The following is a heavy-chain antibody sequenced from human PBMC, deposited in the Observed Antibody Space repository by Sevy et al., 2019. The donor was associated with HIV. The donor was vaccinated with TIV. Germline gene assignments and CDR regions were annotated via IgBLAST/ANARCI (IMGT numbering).Heavy chain of an antibody. Sequence: SETLSLTCTVSGGSISSSSYYWGWIRQPPGKGLEWIGSIYYSGSTYYHPSLKSRVTISVDTSKNQFSLKLSSVTAADTAVYYCARRGVLMVYAMGEYFDYWGQGTLVTVSS. V-gene: IGHV4-39*01. CDR2: IYYSGST. CDR3: ARRGVLMVYAMGEYFDY. CDR1: GGSISSSSYY. J-gene: IGHJ4*02. D-gene: IGHD2-8*01.